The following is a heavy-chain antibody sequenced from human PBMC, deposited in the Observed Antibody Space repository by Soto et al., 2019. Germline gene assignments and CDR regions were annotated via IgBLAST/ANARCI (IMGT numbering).Heavy chain of an antibody. CDR3: ARALYSNYRYYYYMDV. V-gene: IGHV1-69*02. CDR1: GGTFSSYT. Sequence: SVKVSCKASGGTFSSYTISWVRQAPGQGLEWMGRIIPILGIANYAQKFQGRVTITADKSTSTAYMELSSLRSEDTAVYYCARALYSNYRYYYYMDVWGKGTTVTVSS. J-gene: IGHJ6*03. D-gene: IGHD4-4*01. CDR2: IIPILGIA.